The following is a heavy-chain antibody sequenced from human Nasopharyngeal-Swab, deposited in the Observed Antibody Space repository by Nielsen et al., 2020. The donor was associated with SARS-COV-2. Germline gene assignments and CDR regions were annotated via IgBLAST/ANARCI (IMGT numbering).Heavy chain of an antibody. CDR2: IYYSGST. Sequence: QPPGKGLEWIGYIYYSGSTYYNPSLKSRVTISVDTSKNQFSLKLSSVTAADTAVYYCAGFPYCSGGSCSNDYWGQGTLVTVSS. V-gene: IGHV4-31*02. D-gene: IGHD2-15*01. CDR3: AGFPYCSGGSCSNDY. J-gene: IGHJ4*02.